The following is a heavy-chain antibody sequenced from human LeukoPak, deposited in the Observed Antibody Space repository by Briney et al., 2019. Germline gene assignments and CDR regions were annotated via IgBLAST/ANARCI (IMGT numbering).Heavy chain of an antibody. CDR3: AREYTAMAYDY. CDR2: TSSTSTYI. J-gene: IGHJ4*02. Sequence: GGSLRLSCVASGFAFSDDSMNWVRQPPGKGLEWVSSTSSTSTYIYYADSVKGRLTISRDNARNSLFLQMNNLRVDDSAVYYCAREYTAMAYDYWGQGNLVTVSS. D-gene: IGHD5-18*01. V-gene: IGHV3-21*01. CDR1: GFAFSDDS.